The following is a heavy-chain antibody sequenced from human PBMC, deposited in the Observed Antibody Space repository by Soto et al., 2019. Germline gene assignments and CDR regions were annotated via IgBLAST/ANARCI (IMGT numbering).Heavy chain of an antibody. Sequence: PGGSLRLSCAASGFTFSSYAMHWVRQAPGKGLEWVAVISYDGSNKYYADSVKGRFTISRDNSKNTLCLQMNSLRAEDTAVYYCARDAPYQYSSSRTKYYGMDVWGQGTTVTVSS. D-gene: IGHD6-6*01. V-gene: IGHV3-30-3*01. CDR1: GFTFSSYA. CDR3: ARDAPYQYSSSRTKYYGMDV. CDR2: ISYDGSNK. J-gene: IGHJ6*02.